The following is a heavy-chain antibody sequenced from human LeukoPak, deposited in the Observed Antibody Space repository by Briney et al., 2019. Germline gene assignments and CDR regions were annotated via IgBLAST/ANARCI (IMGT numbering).Heavy chain of an antibody. D-gene: IGHD3-10*01. V-gene: IGHV1-69*04. Sequence: SVKVSCKASGYTFTSYGISWVRQAPGQGLEWMGRIIPILGIANYAQKFQGRVTIIADKSTSTAYMELSSPRSEDTAVYYCARGVYGSGSSFFDYWGQGTLVTVSS. J-gene: IGHJ4*02. CDR3: ARGVYGSGSSFFDY. CDR1: GYTFTSYG. CDR2: IIPILGIA.